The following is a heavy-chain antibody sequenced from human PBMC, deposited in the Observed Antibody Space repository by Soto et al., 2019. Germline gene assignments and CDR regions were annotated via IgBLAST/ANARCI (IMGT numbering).Heavy chain of an antibody. V-gene: IGHV1-69*12. CDR2: IIPIFGTA. J-gene: IGHJ5*02. Sequence: QVQLVQSGAEVKKPGSSVKVSCKASGGTFSSYAISWVRQAPGQGLEWMGGIIPIFGTANYAQKFQGRVTITADDSTSPAYMELSGRGAEDPVVYYCARGARESGSYFGGRDWVDPWGQGTLVTVSS. CDR1: GGTFSSYA. CDR3: ARGARESGSYFGGRDWVDP. D-gene: IGHD3-10*01.